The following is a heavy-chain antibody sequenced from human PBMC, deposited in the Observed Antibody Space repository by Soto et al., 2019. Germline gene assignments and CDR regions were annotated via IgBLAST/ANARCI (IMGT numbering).Heavy chain of an antibody. V-gene: IGHV3-33*01. CDR1: GFTFSSYG. Sequence: QVQLVESGGRVVQPGRSLRLSCAASGFTFSSYGMHWVRQAPGKGLEWVAVIWYDGSNKYYADSVKGRFTISRDNSKNTLYLQMNSLRAEDTAVYYCARVGTYYDYIWGAFDIWGQGTMVTVSS. CDR2: IWYDGSNK. J-gene: IGHJ3*02. D-gene: IGHD3-16*01. CDR3: ARVGTYYDYIWGAFDI.